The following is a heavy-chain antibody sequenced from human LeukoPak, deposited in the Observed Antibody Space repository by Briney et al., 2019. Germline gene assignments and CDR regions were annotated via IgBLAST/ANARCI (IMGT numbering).Heavy chain of an antibody. J-gene: IGHJ4*02. Sequence: PSETLSLTCAVSGGSISSSNWWSWVRQPPGKGLEWIGEIYHSGSTNYNPSLKSRVTISVDKSKNQFSLKLSSVTAADTAVYYCARAGYCSSTSCYAPGDWGQGTLVTVSS. CDR3: ARAGYCSSTSCYAPGD. CDR1: GGSISSSNW. CDR2: IYHSGST. D-gene: IGHD2-2*03. V-gene: IGHV4-4*02.